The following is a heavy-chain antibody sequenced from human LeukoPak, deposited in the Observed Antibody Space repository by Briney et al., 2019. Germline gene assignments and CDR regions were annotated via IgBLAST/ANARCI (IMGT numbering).Heavy chain of an antibody. J-gene: IGHJ4*02. D-gene: IGHD3-22*01. Sequence: ASVKVSCKASGYTFTSYDINWVRQATGQGLEWMGWMNPNSGNTGYAQKFQGRVTMTRDTSISTAYMELSRLRSDDTAVYYCARRTAYYDSSGYYQDLYYFDYWGQGTLVTVSS. CDR3: ARRTAYYDSSGYYQDLYYFDY. CDR2: MNPNSGNT. V-gene: IGHV1-8*01. CDR1: GYTFTSYD.